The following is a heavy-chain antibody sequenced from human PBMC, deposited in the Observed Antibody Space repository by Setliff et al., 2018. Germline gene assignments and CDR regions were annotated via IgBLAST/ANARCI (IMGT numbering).Heavy chain of an antibody. CDR2: ISSIGRLI. J-gene: IGHJ6*04. Sequence: LSLTCSGSGFNFSNYEINWVRQAPGKGLEWISYISSIGRLIHYADSVKGRFTVFRGNAGNSVHLQMNNLRVDDAAIYYCASPPIRQYNYYMDVWGKGTTVTVS. CDR3: ASPPIRQYNYYMDV. CDR1: GFNFSNYE. D-gene: IGHD1-20*01. V-gene: IGHV3-48*03.